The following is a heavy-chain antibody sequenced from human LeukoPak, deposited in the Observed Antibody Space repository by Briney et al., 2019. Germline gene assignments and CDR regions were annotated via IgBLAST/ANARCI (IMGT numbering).Heavy chain of an antibody. CDR1: GFTFSDYA. V-gene: IGHV3-30*02. D-gene: IGHD3-16*02. CDR2: VRYDGSNK. Sequence: GGSLRLSCATSGFTFSDYAMHWVRQAPGKGLEWVAFVRYDGSNKYYADSVKGRFTISRDSSKNTLYLQMNSLRPEDTAVYYCAKGRGQSYPHYYFDSWGQGTLVTVSS. J-gene: IGHJ4*02. CDR3: AKGRGQSYPHYYFDS.